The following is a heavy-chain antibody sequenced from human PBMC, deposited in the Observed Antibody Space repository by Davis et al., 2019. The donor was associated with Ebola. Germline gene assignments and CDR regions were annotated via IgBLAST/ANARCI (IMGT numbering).Heavy chain of an antibody. CDR1: GFTFDDYA. Sequence: SLKISCAASGFTFDDYAIHLVRQAPGKGLEWVSGISWNRGRIGFADSVKGRFTISSDNAKNSLYLQMNSLRAEDTALYFCAKDSAPRSSSCEIDYYYYGMDVWGQGTRVTVSS. D-gene: IGHD6-13*01. CDR3: AKDSAPRSSSCEIDYYYYGMDV. CDR2: ISWNRGRI. J-gene: IGHJ6*02. V-gene: IGHV3-9*01.